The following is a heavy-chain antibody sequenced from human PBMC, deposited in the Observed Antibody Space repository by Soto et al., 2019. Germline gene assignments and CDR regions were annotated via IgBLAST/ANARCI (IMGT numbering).Heavy chain of an antibody. V-gene: IGHV1-69*13. D-gene: IGHD2-2*01. CDR2: IIPIFGTA. CDR3: ARVIGIVERGYGPAATPARIVLTRRNYYYGMDV. CDR1: GGTFSSYA. Sequence: GASVKVSCKASGGTFSSYAISWVRQAPGQGLEWMGGIIPIFGTANYAQKFQGRVTITADESTSTAYMELSSLRSEDTAVYYCARVIGIVERGYGPAATPARIVLTRRNYYYGMDVWGQGTTVTVSS. J-gene: IGHJ6*02.